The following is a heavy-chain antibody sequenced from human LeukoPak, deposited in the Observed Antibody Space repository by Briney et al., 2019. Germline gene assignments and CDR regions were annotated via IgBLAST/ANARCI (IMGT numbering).Heavy chain of an antibody. CDR1: GFTFNNYG. CDR3: ARDPYDSSWGLCYFDY. Sequence: GGSLRLSCAASGFTFNNYGFHWVRQAPGKGLEWVAVIWYDGSKTYYVDSVKGRFTISRDNSKNTVYLQMNSLRAEDTAMYYCARDPYDSSWGLCYFDYWGQGNLVTVSS. CDR2: IWYDGSKT. J-gene: IGHJ4*02. D-gene: IGHD3-22*01. V-gene: IGHV3-33*01.